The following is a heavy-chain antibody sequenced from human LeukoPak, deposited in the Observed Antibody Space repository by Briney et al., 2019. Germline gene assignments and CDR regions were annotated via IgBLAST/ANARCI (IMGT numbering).Heavy chain of an antibody. V-gene: IGHV1-2*02. J-gene: IGHJ6*03. CDR2: INPNSGGA. Sequence: ASVKVSCKASGYTFTGYYMHWVRQAPGQGLEWMGWINPNSGGAKYAQDFQGRVIMTTDTSISTAYMELTSLRSDDTAVYYCARSSPPTYYHFYYYMDVWGKGSTVTVSS. D-gene: IGHD6-13*01. CDR3: ARSSPPTYYHFYYYMDV. CDR1: GYTFTGYY.